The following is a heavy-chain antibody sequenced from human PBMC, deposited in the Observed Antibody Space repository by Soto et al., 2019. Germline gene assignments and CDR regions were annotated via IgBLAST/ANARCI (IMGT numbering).Heavy chain of an antibody. J-gene: IGHJ4*02. Sequence: GGSLRLSCAASGFTFSSYAMSWVRQAPGKGLEWVSVISGSAGSTFYADSVKGRFTISRDNSKNTLYLQMNSLRPEDTAVYYCAKERSSTWYPVDYWGQGTLVTVSS. CDR3: AKERSSTWYPVDY. CDR2: ISGSAGST. CDR1: GFTFSSYA. V-gene: IGHV3-23*01. D-gene: IGHD6-13*01.